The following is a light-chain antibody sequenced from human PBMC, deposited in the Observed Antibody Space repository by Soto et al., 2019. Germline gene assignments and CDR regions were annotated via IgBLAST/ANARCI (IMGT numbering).Light chain of an antibody. V-gene: IGKV3-15*01. CDR2: GAS. J-gene: IGKJ4*01. Sequence: EIVMTQSPATLSVSPGERATLSCRASQSVSSNLAWYQQKPGQAPRRLLYGASTRATGIPARFSGSGSGTEFTLTISSLQSEDFAVYYCQQYNNWLTFGGGTKVEIK. CDR1: QSVSSN. CDR3: QQYNNWLT.